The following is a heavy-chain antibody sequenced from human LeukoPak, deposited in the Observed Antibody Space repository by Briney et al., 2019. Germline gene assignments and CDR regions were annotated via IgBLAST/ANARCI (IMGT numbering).Heavy chain of an antibody. CDR1: GYSFTTYW. CDR2: IYPSDSDT. CDR3: ARQAYSGSFTGY. Sequence: GESLKISCKGSGYSFTTYWIGWVRQMPGKGLEWMGIIYPSDSDTRYSPSFQGQVTISADKSINTAYLQWNSLKASDTAIYYCARQAYSGSFTGYWGQGTLVTVSS. J-gene: IGHJ4*02. D-gene: IGHD1-26*01. V-gene: IGHV5-51*01.